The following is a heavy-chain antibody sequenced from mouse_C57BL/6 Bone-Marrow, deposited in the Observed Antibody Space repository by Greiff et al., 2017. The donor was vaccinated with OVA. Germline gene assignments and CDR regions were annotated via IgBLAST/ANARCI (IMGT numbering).Heavy chain of an antibody. V-gene: IGHV1-64*01. J-gene: IGHJ3*01. D-gene: IGHD2-4*01. CDR2: IHPNSGST. CDR3: ARGGLRRRDWFAY. CDR1: GYTFTSYW. Sequence: QVQLQQPGAELVKPGASVKLSCKASGYTFTSYWMHWVKQRPGQGLEWIGMIHPNSGSTNYNEKFKSKATLTVDKSSSTAYMQLSSLTSEDSAVYYGARGGLRRRDWFAYWGQGTLVTVSA.